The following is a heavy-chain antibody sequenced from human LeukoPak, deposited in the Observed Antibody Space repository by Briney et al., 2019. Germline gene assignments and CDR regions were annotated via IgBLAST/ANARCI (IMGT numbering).Heavy chain of an antibody. D-gene: IGHD3-10*02. CDR3: AELGITMIGGV. CDR2: ISGSGGST. CDR1: GFTVSVNY. V-gene: IGHV3-23*01. J-gene: IGHJ6*04. Sequence: GGSLRLSCAAFGFTVSVNYMSWVRQAPGKGLEWVSAISGSGGSTYYADSVKGRFTISRDNSKNTLYLQMNSLRAEDTAVYYCAELGITMIGGVWGKGTTVTISS.